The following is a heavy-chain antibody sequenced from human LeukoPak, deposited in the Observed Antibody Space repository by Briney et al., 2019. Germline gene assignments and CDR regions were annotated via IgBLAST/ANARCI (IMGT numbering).Heavy chain of an antibody. D-gene: IGHD2-15*01. V-gene: IGHV1-69*06. Sequence: ASVKVSCKASGGTFSSYAISWVRQAPGQGLEWMGGIIPIFGTANYAQKFQGRVTITADKSTSTAYMELSSLRSEDTAVYYCARSRSYCSGGSCQYYYYYYMDVWGKGTTVTISS. J-gene: IGHJ6*03. CDR1: GGTFSSYA. CDR2: IIPIFGTA. CDR3: ARSRSYCSGGSCQYYYYYYMDV.